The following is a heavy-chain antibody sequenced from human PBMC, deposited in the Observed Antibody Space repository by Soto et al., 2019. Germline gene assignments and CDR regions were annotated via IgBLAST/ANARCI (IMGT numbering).Heavy chain of an antibody. CDR3: AKFYGAPRSSSHFDY. CDR2: ISGSGDST. CDR1: GFTFSSYA. V-gene: IGHV3-23*01. Sequence: EVQLLESGGGLVQPGGSLRLSCAASGFTFSSYAMGWVRQTPGKGLEWVSTISGSGDSTYYADSVKGRFTISRDNSKNTMYLQMNSLRTDDTAVYYCAKFYGAPRSSSHFDYWGQGTLLTVSS. J-gene: IGHJ4*02. D-gene: IGHD3-10*01.